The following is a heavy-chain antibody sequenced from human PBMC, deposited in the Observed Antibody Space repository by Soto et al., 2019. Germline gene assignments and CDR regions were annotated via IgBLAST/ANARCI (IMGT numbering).Heavy chain of an antibody. Sequence: SWNLSRTCAGYGVSSSGYYWSWIRHRPGKGLDWIGEINHSGSTNYNPSLKSRVTISVDTSKNQFSLKLSSVTAADTAVYYCARVLVNWNYRAGAFDIWGQGTMVTVSS. J-gene: IGHJ3*02. D-gene: IGHD1-7*01. CDR1: GVSSSGYY. CDR2: INHSGST. CDR3: ARVLVNWNYRAGAFDI. V-gene: IGHV4-34*01.